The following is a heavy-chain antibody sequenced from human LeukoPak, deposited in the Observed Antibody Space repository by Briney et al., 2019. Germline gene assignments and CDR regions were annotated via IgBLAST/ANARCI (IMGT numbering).Heavy chain of an antibody. CDR1: GLTFSSYG. CDR3: AKMQGYFDY. Sequence: GGSLRLSCAASGLTFSSYGMSWVCQAPGKGLQWVSAITGDGTTTYYADSVKGRFTISRDNSKNMLYLQMSSLRAEDTAVYYCAKMQGYFDYWGQGTLVPVSS. J-gene: IGHJ4*02. V-gene: IGHV3-23*01. CDR2: ITGDGTTT.